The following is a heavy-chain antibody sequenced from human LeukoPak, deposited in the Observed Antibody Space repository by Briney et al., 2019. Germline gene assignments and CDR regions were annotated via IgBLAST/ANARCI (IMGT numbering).Heavy chain of an antibody. Sequence: PGGSLRLSCAVSGLTFRDYYMGWIRQAPGKGLEWVSYITSSGGGVYYADSVKGRFTISRDNTKSSLYLQMNSPRADDTAIYYCARAYHAAFDIWGQGTMVTVSS. D-gene: IGHD2-2*01. J-gene: IGHJ3*02. CDR1: GLTFRDYY. V-gene: IGHV3-11*04. CDR3: ARAYHAAFDI. CDR2: ITSSGGGV.